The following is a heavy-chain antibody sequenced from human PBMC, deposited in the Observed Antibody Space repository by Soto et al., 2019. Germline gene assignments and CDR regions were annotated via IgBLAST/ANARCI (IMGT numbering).Heavy chain of an antibody. CDR1: GGTFSSYA. CDR2: IIPIFGTA. Sequence: QVQLVQSGAEVKKPGSSVKVSCKASGGTFSSYAISWVRQAPEQGLEWMGGIIPIFGTANYAQKFQGRVTITADESTSTAYMELSSLRSEDTAVYYCARDPGAARPEGRGAFDIWGQGTMVTVSS. D-gene: IGHD6-6*01. J-gene: IGHJ3*02. V-gene: IGHV1-69*01. CDR3: ARDPGAARPEGRGAFDI.